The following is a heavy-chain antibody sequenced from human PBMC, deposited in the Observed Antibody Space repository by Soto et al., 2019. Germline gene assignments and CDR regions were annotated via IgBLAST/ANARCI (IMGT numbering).Heavy chain of an antibody. D-gene: IGHD5-12*01. CDR2: IIPIFGTA. CDR3: ASLPRDGYNFVYYYGMDV. CDR1: GGTFSSYA. Sequence: QVQLVQSGAEVKKPGSSVKVSCKASGGTFSSYAISWVRQAPGQGLEWMGGIIPIFGTANYAQKFQGRVTITADESTSTAYMELSSLRSEDTAVYYCASLPRDGYNFVYYYGMDVWGQGTPVTVSS. V-gene: IGHV1-69*12. J-gene: IGHJ6*02.